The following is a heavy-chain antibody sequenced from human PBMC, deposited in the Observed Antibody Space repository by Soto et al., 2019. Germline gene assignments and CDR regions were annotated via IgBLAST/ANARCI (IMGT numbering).Heavy chain of an antibody. Sequence: GGSLRLSCAASGFTFDDYAMHWVRQAPGRGLEWVSGISWNSGSIGYADSVKGRFTISRDNAKNSLYLQMNSLRAEDTALYYCAKDGLRFLEWLFGSYFDYWGQGTLVTVSS. CDR1: GFTFDDYA. CDR3: AKDGLRFLEWLFGSYFDY. V-gene: IGHV3-9*01. CDR2: ISWNSGSI. D-gene: IGHD3-3*01. J-gene: IGHJ4*02.